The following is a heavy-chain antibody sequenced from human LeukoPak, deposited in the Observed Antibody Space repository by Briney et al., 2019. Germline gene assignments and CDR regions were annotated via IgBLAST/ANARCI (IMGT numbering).Heavy chain of an antibody. D-gene: IGHD4-17*01. Sequence: SETLSLTCTVSGGSISSGSYYWSWIRQPAGKGLEWIGRIYTSGSTNYNPSLKSRVTISVDTSKNQFSLKLSSVTAADTAVYYCARGRLGDLLDYWGQGTLVTVSS. CDR1: GGSISSGSYY. J-gene: IGHJ4*02. CDR3: ARGRLGDLLDY. V-gene: IGHV4-61*02. CDR2: IYTSGST.